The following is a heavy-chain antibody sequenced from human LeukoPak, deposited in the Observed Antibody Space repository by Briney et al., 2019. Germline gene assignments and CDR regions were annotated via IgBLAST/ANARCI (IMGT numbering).Heavy chain of an antibody. CDR3: ARWEWSVAFDI. V-gene: IGHV3-74*01. D-gene: IGHD2-8*01. CDR2: INSDGSST. CDR1: EFTFSSYW. J-gene: IGHJ3*02. Sequence: GGSLRLSCAASEFTFSSYWMHWVRQAPGKGLVWVSRINSDGSSTSYADSVKGRFTISRDNAKNTLYLQMNSLRAEDTAVYYCARWEWSVAFDIWGQGTMVTVSS.